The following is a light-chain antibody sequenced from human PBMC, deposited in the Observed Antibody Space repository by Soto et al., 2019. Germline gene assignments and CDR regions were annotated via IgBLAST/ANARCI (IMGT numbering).Light chain of an antibody. CDR1: SGHSSYA. CDR2: LNSDGSH. Sequence: QSVLTQSPSASASLGASGKLTCTLSSGHSSYAIAWHQQQPEKGPRYLMKLNSDGSHSKGDGIPDRFSGSSSGAERYLTISSLQSEDEADYYCQTWGTGIGVFGGGTKLTLL. CDR3: QTWGTGIGV. V-gene: IGLV4-69*01. J-gene: IGLJ3*02.